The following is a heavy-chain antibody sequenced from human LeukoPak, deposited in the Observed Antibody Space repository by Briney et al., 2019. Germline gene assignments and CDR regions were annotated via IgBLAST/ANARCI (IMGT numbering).Heavy chain of an antibody. D-gene: IGHD3-3*01. J-gene: IGHJ6*03. CDR2: IRYDGSNK. CDR1: GFTFSSYG. V-gene: IGHV3-30*02. Sequence: GGSLRLSCAASGFTFSSYGMHWVRQAPGKGLEWVAFIRYDGSNKYYADSVKGRFTISRDNSKNTLYLQMNSLRAEDTAVYYCAKDRVFGVVISYYYYMDVWGKGTTVTVSS. CDR3: AKDRVFGVVISYYYYMDV.